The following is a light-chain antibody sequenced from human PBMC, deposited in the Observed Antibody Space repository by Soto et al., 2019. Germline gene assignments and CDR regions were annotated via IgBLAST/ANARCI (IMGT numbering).Light chain of an antibody. J-gene: IGKJ1*01. CDR3: HQYNNWPPWT. CDR1: QSVSSN. Sequence: EIVMTQCPATLPVSPGERATLSCRASQSVSSNLAWYQQKPGQAPRLLIYGASTRATGIPARFSGSGSGTEFTLTISSLQSEDFAVYYCHQYNNWPPWTFGQGTKVEIK. V-gene: IGKV3-15*01. CDR2: GAS.